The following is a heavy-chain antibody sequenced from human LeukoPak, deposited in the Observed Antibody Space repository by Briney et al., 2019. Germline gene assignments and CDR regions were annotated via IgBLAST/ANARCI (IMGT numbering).Heavy chain of an antibody. J-gene: IGHJ4*02. CDR2: INPNSGGT. CDR1: GYTFTGYY. CDR3: ARDREYYDSSGYYDY. Sequence: HGASVKVSCKASGYTFTGYYMHWVRQAPGQGLEWMGWINPNSGGTNYAQKFQGRVTMTRDTSISTAYMELSRLRSDDTAVYYCARDREYYDSSGYYDYWGQGTLVTVSS. D-gene: IGHD3-22*01. V-gene: IGHV1-2*02.